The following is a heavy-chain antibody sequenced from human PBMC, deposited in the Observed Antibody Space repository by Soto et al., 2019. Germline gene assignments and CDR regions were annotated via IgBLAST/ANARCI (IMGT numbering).Heavy chain of an antibody. D-gene: IGHD5-12*01. CDR2: IHYDKST. CDR3: ARSSVASPGDFDY. V-gene: IGHV4-39*01. Sequence: QLQLQESGPGLVKPSETLTLNCTVSGGSISSLIYYWGWIRQPPGRGLEWIGTIHYDKSTYYSPSLKSRVAISLDTSKNQFSLRLNSVTAADTAVYYCARSSVASPGDFDYWGQGALVTVSS. J-gene: IGHJ4*02. CDR1: GGSISSLIYY.